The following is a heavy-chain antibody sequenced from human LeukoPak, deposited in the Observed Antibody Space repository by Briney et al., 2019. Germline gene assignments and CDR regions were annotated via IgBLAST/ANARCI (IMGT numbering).Heavy chain of an antibody. V-gene: IGHV1-8*02. J-gene: IGHJ6*02. CDR1: GYTFTSYG. CDR2: MNPNSGNT. Sequence: GASVKVSCKASGYTFTSYGISWVRQAPGQGLEWMGWMNPNSGNTGYAQKFQGRVTMTRNTSISTAYMELSSLRSEDTAVYYCAVASIYDFWSGYYTSYYYYGMDVWGQGTTVTVSS. D-gene: IGHD3-3*01. CDR3: AVASIYDFWSGYYTSYYYYGMDV.